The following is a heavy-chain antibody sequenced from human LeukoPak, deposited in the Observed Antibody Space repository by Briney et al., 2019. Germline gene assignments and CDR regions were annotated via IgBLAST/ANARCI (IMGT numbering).Heavy chain of an antibody. CDR3: ARDDYGGNSRPRSHYAFDI. CDR2: IKQDGSEK. Sequence: GGSLRLSCAASGFTFSSYWMSWVRQAPGKGLEWVANIKQDGSEKYYVDSVKGRFTISRDNAKNSLYLQMNSLRAEDTAVYYCARDDYGGNSRPRSHYAFDIWGQGTMVTVSS. J-gene: IGHJ3*02. V-gene: IGHV3-7*03. D-gene: IGHD4-23*01. CDR1: GFTFSSYW.